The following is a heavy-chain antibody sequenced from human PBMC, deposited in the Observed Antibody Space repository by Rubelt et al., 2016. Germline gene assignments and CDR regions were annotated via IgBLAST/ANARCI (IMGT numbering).Heavy chain of an antibody. CDR3: ARGRRGSSSWLGRDYYGMDV. D-gene: IGHD6-13*01. Sequence: QVQLQQWGAGLLKPSETLSLTCAVYGGSFSGYYWSWIRQPPGKGLEWIGEINHSGSTNYNPSLKSRVTISLDTSKNQFPRKLSAGTAADTAVYYWARGRRGSSSWLGRDYYGMDVWGQGTTVTVSS. J-gene: IGHJ6*02. CDR2: INHSGST. V-gene: IGHV4-34*01. CDR1: GGSFSGYY.